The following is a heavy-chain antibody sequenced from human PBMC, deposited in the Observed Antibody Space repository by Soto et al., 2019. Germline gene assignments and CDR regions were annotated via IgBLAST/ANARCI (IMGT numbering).Heavy chain of an antibody. Sequence: VKVSFKASGYTFTSYAMHWVRQAPGQRLEWMGWINAGNGNTKYSQKFQGRVTITRDTSASTAYMELSSLRSEDTAVYYCARGPILEWCYSHNNWFDPWGQGTLVTVS. CDR1: GYTFTSYA. CDR2: INAGNGNT. V-gene: IGHV1-3*01. CDR3: ARGPILEWCYSHNNWFDP. J-gene: IGHJ5*02. D-gene: IGHD3-3*01.